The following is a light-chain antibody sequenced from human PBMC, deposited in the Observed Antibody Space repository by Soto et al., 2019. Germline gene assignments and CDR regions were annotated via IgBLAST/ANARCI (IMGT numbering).Light chain of an antibody. CDR3: QQSYNTPRT. J-gene: IGKJ1*01. CDR1: QSISSY. V-gene: IGKV1-39*01. Sequence: DIQMTQSPSSLSASVGDRVTITCRASQSISSYLNWYQQKPGRAPKVLIYAASSLQSGVPSRFSGSGSGTDFTLTISSLQPEDFANYYCQQSYNTPRTFGQGTKVEIK. CDR2: AAS.